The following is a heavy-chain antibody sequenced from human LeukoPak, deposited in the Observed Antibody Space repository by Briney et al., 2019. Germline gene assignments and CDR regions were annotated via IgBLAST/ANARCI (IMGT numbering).Heavy chain of an antibody. Sequence: SETLSLTCTVSGGSISSYYWSWIRQPPGKGLEWIGYIYTSGSTNYNPSLKSRVTISVDTSKNQFSLKLSSVTAADTAVYYCARLHGSYGAADYFDYWGQGTLVTVSS. D-gene: IGHD1-26*01. V-gene: IGHV4-4*09. CDR1: GGSISSYY. CDR2: IYTSGST. CDR3: ARLHGSYGAADYFDY. J-gene: IGHJ4*02.